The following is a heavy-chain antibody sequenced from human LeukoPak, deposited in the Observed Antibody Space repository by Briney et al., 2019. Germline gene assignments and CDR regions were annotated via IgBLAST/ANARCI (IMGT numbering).Heavy chain of an antibody. Sequence: ASVKVSCNASGYTLSNYYMHWVRQAPGQGLGWMGWISAYNGNTNYAQKLQGRVTMTTDTSTSTAYMELRSLRSDDTAVYYCARDLYYYYYMDVWGKGTTVTISS. CDR3: ARDLYYYYYMDV. CDR1: GYTLSNYY. J-gene: IGHJ6*03. V-gene: IGHV1-18*04. CDR2: ISAYNGNT.